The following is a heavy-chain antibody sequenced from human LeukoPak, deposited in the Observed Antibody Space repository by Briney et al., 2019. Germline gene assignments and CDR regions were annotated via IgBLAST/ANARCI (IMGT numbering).Heavy chain of an antibody. CDR1: GYSFTSYW. CDR3: ARQSYSYYVSGIYDTWFAP. CDR2: IYPGDSDT. V-gene: IGHV5-51*01. D-gene: IGHD3-10*01. J-gene: IGHJ5*02. Sequence: GESLQISCKGSGYSFTSYWIGWVRQMPGKGLEWMGIIYPGDSDTRYSPSFQGQVTISADKSSNTAYLQWSSLKASDPAMYYCARQSYSYYVSGIYDTWFAPWGQGPLVTVSS.